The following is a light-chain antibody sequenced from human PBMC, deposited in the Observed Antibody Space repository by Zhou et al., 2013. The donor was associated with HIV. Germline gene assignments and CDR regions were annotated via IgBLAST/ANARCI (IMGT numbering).Light chain of an antibody. CDR2: GAS. CDR1: QGISNS. J-gene: IGKJ1*01. Sequence: DIQMTQSPSSLSASVGDRVTITCRASQGISNSLAWYQQKPGKAPKLLLYGASRLESGVPSRFSGSGSGTDYTLTISSLQPEDFATYYCQQYNSPWTFGQGTKVEIK. CDR3: QQYNSPWT. V-gene: IGKV1-NL1*01.